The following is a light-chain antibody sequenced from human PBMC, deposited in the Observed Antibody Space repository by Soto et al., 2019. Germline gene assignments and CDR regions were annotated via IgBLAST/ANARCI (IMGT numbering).Light chain of an antibody. CDR3: QTWGTGIQV. CDR2: LNSDGSH. J-gene: IGLJ2*01. CDR1: SEHSSFA. V-gene: IGLV4-69*01. Sequence: QSVLTQSPSASASLGASVKLTCTVSSEHSSFAIAWHQQQPEKGPRYLMKLNSDGSHTKGDGIPDRFSGSSSGAERYLTISSLQSEDEADYYCQTWGTGIQVFGGGTKLTVL.